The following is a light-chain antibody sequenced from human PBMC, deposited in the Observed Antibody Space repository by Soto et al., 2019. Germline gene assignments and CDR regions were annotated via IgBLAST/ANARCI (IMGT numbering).Light chain of an antibody. V-gene: IGKV3-20*01. Sequence: EVGLSQSPCTVSLSPGERATLSCRASQSVSSSYLAWYQQKPGQAPRLLIYRTSNRATGIPDRFSGSGSGTDFTLTISRLEPEDFAVYWCQQYDSSPRTFGQGTKV. CDR3: QQYDSSPRT. CDR2: RTS. CDR1: QSVSSSY. J-gene: IGKJ1*01.